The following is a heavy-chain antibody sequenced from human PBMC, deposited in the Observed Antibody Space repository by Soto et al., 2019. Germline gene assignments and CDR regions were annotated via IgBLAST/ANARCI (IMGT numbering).Heavy chain of an antibody. CDR3: ARNGALDY. CDR1: GGSISSGDYY. CDR2: ILYSGTT. J-gene: IGHJ4*02. D-gene: IGHD2-8*01. V-gene: IGHV4-30-4*01. Sequence: QVQLQESGPGLVKPSQTLSLTCTISGGSISSGDYYWSWIRQPPGKGLEWIGYILYSGTTNYNPSLESRLTISVDTSKNQFSLKLTSVTAADTAVYYCARNGALDYWGRGTLVTVSS.